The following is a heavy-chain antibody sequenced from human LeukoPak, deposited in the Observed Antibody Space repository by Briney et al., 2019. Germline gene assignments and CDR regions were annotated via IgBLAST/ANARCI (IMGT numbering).Heavy chain of an antibody. CDR3: ARTYSGSYPLDY. CDR2: IYSGGNT. Sequence: GRSLRLSCSASGFTVSSNYMSWVRQAPGKGLEWVSVIYSGGNTYYADSVKGRFTISRDNSKNTLYLQMNSLRAEDTAVYYCARTYSGSYPLDYWGQGTLVTVSS. CDR1: GFTVSSNY. V-gene: IGHV3-53*01. J-gene: IGHJ4*02. D-gene: IGHD1-26*01.